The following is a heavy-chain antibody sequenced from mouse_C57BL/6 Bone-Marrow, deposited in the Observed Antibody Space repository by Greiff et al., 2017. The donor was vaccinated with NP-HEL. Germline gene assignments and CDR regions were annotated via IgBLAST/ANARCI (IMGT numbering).Heavy chain of an antibody. V-gene: IGHV14-4*01. CDR1: GFNIKDDY. CDR2: IDPENGDT. Sequence: VHVKQSGAELVRPGASVKLSCTASGFNIKDDYMHWVKQRPEQGLEWIGWIDPENGDTEYASKFQGKATITADTSSNTAYLQLSSLTSEDTAVYYCKLCYYDFDYWGQGTTLTVSS. CDR3: KLCYYDFDY. D-gene: IGHD1-1*01. J-gene: IGHJ2*01.